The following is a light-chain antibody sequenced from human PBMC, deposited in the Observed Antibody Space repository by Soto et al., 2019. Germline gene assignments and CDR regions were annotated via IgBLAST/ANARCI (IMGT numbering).Light chain of an antibody. J-gene: IGLJ2*01. Sequence: QSALTQPRSVSGSPGQSVTISCTGTSSDVGGYNYVSWYQQHPGKAPKLMIDDVSKRPSGVPDRFSGSKSGNTASLTISGLQAEDEADYYCCSYAGSYTPVFGGGTKLTVL. V-gene: IGLV2-11*01. CDR1: SSDVGGYNY. CDR2: DVS. CDR3: CSYAGSYTPV.